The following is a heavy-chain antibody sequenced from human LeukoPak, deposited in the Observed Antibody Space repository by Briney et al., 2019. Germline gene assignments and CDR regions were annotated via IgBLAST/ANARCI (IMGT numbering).Heavy chain of an antibody. J-gene: IGHJ4*02. CDR1: GFTFSSYG. CDR2: ISYDGSNK. V-gene: IGHV3-30*18. Sequence: GGSLRLSCAASGFTFSSYGMHWVRQAPGKGLEWVAVISYDGSNKYYADSVKGRFTISRDNSKNTLYLQMNSLGAEDTAVYYCAKDQWRGVGATTFHYWGQGTLVTVSS. D-gene: IGHD1-26*01. CDR3: AKDQWRGVGATTFHY.